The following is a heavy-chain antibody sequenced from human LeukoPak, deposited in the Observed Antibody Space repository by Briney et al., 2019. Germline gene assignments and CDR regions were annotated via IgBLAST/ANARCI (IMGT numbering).Heavy chain of an antibody. Sequence: GSLRLSCAASGFTFSSYSMNWVRQAPGKGLEWVSSISSSSSYIYYADSVKGRFTISRDNAKNSLYLQMNSLRAEDTAVYYCARGKAMDYYFDYWGQGTLVTASS. CDR1: GFTFSSYS. CDR2: ISSSSSYI. J-gene: IGHJ4*02. V-gene: IGHV3-21*01. CDR3: ARGKAMDYYFDY. D-gene: IGHD5-18*01.